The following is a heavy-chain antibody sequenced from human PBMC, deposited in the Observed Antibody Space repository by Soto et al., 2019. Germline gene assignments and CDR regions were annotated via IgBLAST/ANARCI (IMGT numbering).Heavy chain of an antibody. J-gene: IGHJ3*02. V-gene: IGHV4-30-4*01. CDR1: GGSISSGDYY. Sequence: PSETLSLTCTVSGGSISSGDYYWSWIRQPPGKGLEWIGYIYYSGSTYYNPSLKSRVTISVDTSKNQFSLKLSSVTAADTAVYYCARDPSFYYDSSASHPGAFDIWGQGTMVTVSS. CDR3: ARDPSFYYDSSASHPGAFDI. CDR2: IYYSGST. D-gene: IGHD3-22*01.